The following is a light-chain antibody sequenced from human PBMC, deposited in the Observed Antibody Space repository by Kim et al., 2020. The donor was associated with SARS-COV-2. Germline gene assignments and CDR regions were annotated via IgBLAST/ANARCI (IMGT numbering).Light chain of an antibody. CDR3: QRYNDAPLT. V-gene: IGKV1-27*01. CDR1: LDINTD. J-gene: IGKJ5*01. Sequence: DIQMTQSPSSLSASVGDRVTITCRASLDINTDLAWYQQKPGKVPKVLIYDASNLYSGVPSRFSGGGSGTEFTLTISSLQPEAVATYYCQRYNDAPLTFGQGTRLEI. CDR2: DAS.